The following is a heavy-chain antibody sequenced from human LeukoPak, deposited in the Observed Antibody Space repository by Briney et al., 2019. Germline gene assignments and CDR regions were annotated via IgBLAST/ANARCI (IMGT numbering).Heavy chain of an antibody. J-gene: IGHJ4*02. CDR1: GISFSSFG. V-gene: IGHV3-30*02. D-gene: IGHD3-22*01. CDR3: AKSQNYYDNSGYYYLDY. CDR2: IRYNGHNK. Sequence: GGSLRLSCAASGISFSSFGMHWVRQAPGKGLEWVTFIRYNGHNKYYADSVKGRFTISRDNSKNTLYLQMNSLRPEDTAVYYCAKSQNYYDNSGYYYLDYWGQGNLVTVSS.